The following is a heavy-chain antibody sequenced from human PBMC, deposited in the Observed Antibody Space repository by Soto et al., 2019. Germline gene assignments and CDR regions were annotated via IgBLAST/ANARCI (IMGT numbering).Heavy chain of an antibody. J-gene: IGHJ4*02. CDR1: GFMFSSAW. V-gene: IGHV3-15*01. CDR3: VEGWNDF. Sequence: EVQVVESGGDLVEPGGSLRLSCVTSGFMFSSAWMSWVRQAPGKGLEWVARIKSTKDGGARDYAAPVNGIFSISRDDSKSTVYLQMNSLRVEDTALYYCVEGWNDFWGQGTLVTVSS. CDR2: IKSTKDGGAR. D-gene: IGHD1-1*01.